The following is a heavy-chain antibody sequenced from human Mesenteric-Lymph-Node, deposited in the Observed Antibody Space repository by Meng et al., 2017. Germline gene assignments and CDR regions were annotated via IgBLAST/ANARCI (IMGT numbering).Heavy chain of an antibody. CDR3: VRGSIDWYLDY. V-gene: IGHV3-30*13. CDR1: GFTLSNYR. Sequence: QVEWVESGGGVVQPGTSLSLWCAASGFTLSNYRLYWVRQAPGKGLEWVAVTLSDGYNDYYADSVKGRFTISRDNSKNMEFLQMSTLRPEDTALYYCVRGSIDWYLDYWGQGTLVTVSS. J-gene: IGHJ4*02. D-gene: IGHD3-9*01. CDR2: TLSDGYND.